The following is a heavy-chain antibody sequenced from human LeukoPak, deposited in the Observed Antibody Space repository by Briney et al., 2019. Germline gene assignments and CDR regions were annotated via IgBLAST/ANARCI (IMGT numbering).Heavy chain of an antibody. CDR3: ASPRITIFGDDAFDI. V-gene: IGHV4-30-2*01. Sequence: PSETLSLTCTVSGGSISSGGYYWSWIRQPPGKGLEWIGYIYHSGSTYYNPSLKSRVTISVDRSKNQFSLKLSSVTAADTAVYYCASPRITIFGDDAFDIWGQGTMVTVSS. CDR2: IYHSGST. D-gene: IGHD3-3*01. J-gene: IGHJ3*02. CDR1: GGSISSGGYY.